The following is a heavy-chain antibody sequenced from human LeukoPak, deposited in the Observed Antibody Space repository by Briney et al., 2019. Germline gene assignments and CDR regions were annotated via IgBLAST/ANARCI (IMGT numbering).Heavy chain of an antibody. CDR1: GYTFTSYA. Sequence: ASVKVSCKASGYTFTSYAMNWVRQAPGQGLEWMGWINTNTGNPTYAQGFTGRFVFSLDTSVSTAYLQISSLKAEDTAVYYCAREHYDSSGYYPYYFDYWAREPWSPSPQ. CDR3: AREHYDSSGYYPYYFDY. D-gene: IGHD3-22*01. J-gene: IGHJ4*02. V-gene: IGHV7-4-1*02. CDR2: INTNTGNP.